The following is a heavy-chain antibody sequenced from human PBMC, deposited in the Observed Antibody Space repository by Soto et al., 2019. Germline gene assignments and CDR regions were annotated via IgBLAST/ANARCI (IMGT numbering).Heavy chain of an antibody. Sequence: EVQMVESGGGLVQPGGSLRLSCAASGFTLSSYDIHWVRQATGEGLAWVSGIGSGGDTHYADSVTGLFIISRDDGKNSLYLQMNNLRVGDTAVYYCTRQTPPTGMEVWGQGAKVTVSS. J-gene: IGHJ6*02. CDR1: GFTLSSYD. D-gene: IGHD3-9*01. CDR2: IGSGGDT. V-gene: IGHV3-13*01. CDR3: TRQTPPTGMEV.